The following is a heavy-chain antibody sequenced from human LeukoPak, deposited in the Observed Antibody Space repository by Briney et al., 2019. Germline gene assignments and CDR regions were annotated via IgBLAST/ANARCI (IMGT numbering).Heavy chain of an antibody. D-gene: IGHD2/OR15-2a*01. V-gene: IGHV3-33*06. J-gene: IGHJ6*03. CDR1: GFTFTSYC. Sequence: GGSLRLSCAASGFTFTSYCMHCVRQAPGRGMEWVAVIWYDGSNKYYADYVKCRFTISRDNSKNAMYLQMNSMRGEDTAVYYCAKVGTTHYYMDVWGKGTTVTVSS. CDR2: IWYDGSNK. CDR3: AKVGTTHYYMDV.